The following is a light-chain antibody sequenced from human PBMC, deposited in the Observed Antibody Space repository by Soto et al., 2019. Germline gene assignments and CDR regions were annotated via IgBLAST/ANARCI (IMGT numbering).Light chain of an antibody. Sequence: QSALTQPASMSGSPGQSITISCTGTSRDIGTSPYVSWYQQYPGKAPKCMIYDVNNRPSGVSYRFSGSKYGYTASLTISGLQAEDEAVYYCTSYTTSNTLALGGGTKLTVL. CDR2: DVN. CDR1: SRDIGTSPY. J-gene: IGLJ2*01. V-gene: IGLV2-14*01. CDR3: TSYTTSNTLA.